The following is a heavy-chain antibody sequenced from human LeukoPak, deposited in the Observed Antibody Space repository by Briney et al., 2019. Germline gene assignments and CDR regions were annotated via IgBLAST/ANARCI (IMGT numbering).Heavy chain of an antibody. D-gene: IGHD3-22*01. CDR3: ARDRYYYDTSGYYAWFDP. J-gene: IGHJ5*02. V-gene: IGHV4-4*07. Sequence: PSETLSLTCTVSGGSISSYYWSWIRQPAGKGLEWIGRFHTSGTTNYNPSLRSRVTMSADTSKNQFSLKLSPVTAADTAVYYCARDRYYYDTSGYYAWFDPWGQGTLVTVSS. CDR1: GGSISSYY. CDR2: FHTSGTT.